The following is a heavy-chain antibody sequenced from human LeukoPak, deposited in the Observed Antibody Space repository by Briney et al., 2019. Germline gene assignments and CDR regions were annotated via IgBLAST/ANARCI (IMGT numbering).Heavy chain of an antibody. CDR1: GYSFSTHW. J-gene: IGHJ6*04. Sequence: GASVKVSCKASGYSFSTHWMHWVRQAPGQGLEWMGIINPNGGFTSYAQNLQGRVTVTRDLSTSTVYMELSSLRSEDTAVYYCAREEGSGESMDVWGKGTTVTVSS. D-gene: IGHD3-10*01. CDR2: INPNGGFT. CDR3: AREEGSGESMDV. V-gene: IGHV1-46*01.